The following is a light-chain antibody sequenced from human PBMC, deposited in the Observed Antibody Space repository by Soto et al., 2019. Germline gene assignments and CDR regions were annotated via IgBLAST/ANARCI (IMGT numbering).Light chain of an antibody. CDR2: GST. Sequence: EVVLTQSPGTLSLSPGERATLSCRASQSVSNNYLAWYQQKRGQSPKLLIFGSTDRATGIPERFSGSGSGTYLTPTISTPEPVDFAVSYCQQYGSSPPYTFSQGTKLEIK. V-gene: IGKV3-20*01. CDR3: QQYGSSPPYT. CDR1: QSVSNNY. J-gene: IGKJ2*01.